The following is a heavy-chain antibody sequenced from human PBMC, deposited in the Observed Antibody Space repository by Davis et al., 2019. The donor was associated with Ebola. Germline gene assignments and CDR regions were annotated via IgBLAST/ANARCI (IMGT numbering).Heavy chain of an antibody. D-gene: IGHD6-6*01. CDR2: IYYSGST. CDR3: ARSSYSSSSLLDS. Sequence: MPSETLSLTCIVSGASITSYYWGWIRQPPGKGLEWIGYIYYSGSTNYNPSLKSRITISIDTSKTQFSLKLSSVTAADTAMYYCARSSYSSSSLLDSWGQGTLVTVSS. V-gene: IGHV4-59*08. J-gene: IGHJ4*02. CDR1: GASITSYY.